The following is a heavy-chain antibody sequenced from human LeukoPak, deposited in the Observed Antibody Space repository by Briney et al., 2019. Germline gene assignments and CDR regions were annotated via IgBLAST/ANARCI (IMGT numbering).Heavy chain of an antibody. D-gene: IGHD3-22*01. CDR3: ARDYDSSGSSIDY. V-gene: IGHV3-30-3*01. CDR2: ISYDGSNK. CDR1: GFTFNNYA. Sequence: PGGSLRVSCEAPGFTFNNYAMHWVRQAPGKGVEWVAVISYDGSNKYYADSVRGRLTISRDNSKNTLYLQMNSLRAEDTAVYYCARDYDSSGSSIDYWGQGTLVTVSS. J-gene: IGHJ4*02.